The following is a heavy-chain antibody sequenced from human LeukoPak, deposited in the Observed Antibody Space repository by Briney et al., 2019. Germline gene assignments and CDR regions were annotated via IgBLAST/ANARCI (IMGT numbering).Heavy chain of an antibody. V-gene: IGHV3-21*01. D-gene: IGHD1-26*01. J-gene: IGHJ4*02. Sequence: GGSLRLSCTISGFTFSNYYMNWVRQAPGKGLEFVSSISSSSTYIYYADSVKGRFTISRDDAKNSLYLQMNSLRAEDTALYYCARDQRGGTYSDYWGQGTLVTVSS. CDR3: ARDQRGGTYSDY. CDR2: ISSSSTYI. CDR1: GFTFSNYY.